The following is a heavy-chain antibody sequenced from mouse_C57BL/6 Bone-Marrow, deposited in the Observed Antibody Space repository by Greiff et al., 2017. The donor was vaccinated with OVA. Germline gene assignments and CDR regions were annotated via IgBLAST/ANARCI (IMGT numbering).Heavy chain of an antibody. J-gene: IGHJ2*01. Sequence: VMLVESGPELVKPGASVKISCKASGYSFTSYYIHWVKQRPGQGLEWIGWIYPGSGNTKYNEKFKGKATLTADTSSSTAYMQLSSLTSEDSAVYYCALYYDYWGRGTTLTVSS. CDR1: GYSFTSYY. V-gene: IGHV1-66*01. CDR2: IYPGSGNT. CDR3: ALYYDY.